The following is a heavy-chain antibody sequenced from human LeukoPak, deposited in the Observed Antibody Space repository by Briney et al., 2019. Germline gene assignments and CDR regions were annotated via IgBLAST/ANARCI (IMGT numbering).Heavy chain of an antibody. CDR1: GFTFSSYG. Sequence: PGRSLRLSCAASGFTFSSYGMHWVRQAPGKGLEWVAVISYDGSNKYYADSVKGRFTISRDNSKNTLYLQMNSLRAEDTAVYYCAKGWGQIVVVTVSDYWGQGTLVTVSS. V-gene: IGHV3-30*18. CDR3: AKGWGQIVVVTVSDY. CDR2: ISYDGSNK. J-gene: IGHJ4*02. D-gene: IGHD3-22*01.